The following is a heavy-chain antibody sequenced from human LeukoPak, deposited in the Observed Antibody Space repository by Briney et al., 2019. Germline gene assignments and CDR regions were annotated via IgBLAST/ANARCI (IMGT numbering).Heavy chain of an antibody. CDR1: GFSFSSFA. J-gene: IGHJ5*02. Sequence: GGSLRLSCAASGFSFSSFAMTWVRQAPGKGLEWVSSITGGHYPTYNTDSVKGRFTISRDNPKDTLYLQMNSLRADDTAVYYCTKDPNGDYVGAFEPWGQGTLVTVSS. CDR3: TKDPNGDYVGAFEP. V-gene: IGHV3-23*01. D-gene: IGHD4-17*01. CDR2: ITGGHYPT.